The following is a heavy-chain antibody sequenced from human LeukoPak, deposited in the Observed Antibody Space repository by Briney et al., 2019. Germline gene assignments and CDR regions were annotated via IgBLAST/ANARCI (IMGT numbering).Heavy chain of an antibody. Sequence: SETLSLTCTVSGGSISSYYWSWIRRPPGKGLEWIGYIYYSGSTNYNPSLKSRVTISVDTSKNQFSLKLSSVTAADTAVYYCARGDHDIVVVPAAAYYYYYYMDVWGKGTTVTVSS. CDR2: IYYSGST. V-gene: IGHV4-59*01. CDR3: ARGDHDIVVVPAAAYYYYYYMDV. J-gene: IGHJ6*03. D-gene: IGHD2-2*01. CDR1: GGSISSYY.